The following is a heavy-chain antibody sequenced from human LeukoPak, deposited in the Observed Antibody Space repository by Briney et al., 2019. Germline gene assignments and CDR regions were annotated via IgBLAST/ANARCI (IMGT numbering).Heavy chain of an antibody. D-gene: IGHD4-23*01. CDR1: GFTFKGYW. J-gene: IGHJ4*02. Sequence: PGGSLRLSCAASGFTFKGYWMSWVRQAPGKGLEWVANIQQDGSEKKYVDSVKGRFTISRDNSKNLLYLQMNSLRAEDTAIYYCARTVARIGYWGQGALVTVSS. CDR3: ARTVARIGY. V-gene: IGHV3-7*01. CDR2: IQQDGSEK.